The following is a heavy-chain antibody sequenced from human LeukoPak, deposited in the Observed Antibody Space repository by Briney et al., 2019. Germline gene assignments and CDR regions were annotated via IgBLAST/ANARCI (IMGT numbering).Heavy chain of an antibody. CDR2: TYYRSKWYN. CDR3: VRSASEGALDY. CDR1: GDSVSSNSAA. Sequence: SQTLSLTCAISGDSVSSNSAAWTGVRQSPSRGLKWLGRTYYRSKWYNTYAVSVKSRITINPDTSKNQFSLQLNSVTPEDTAVYYCVRSASEGALDYWGQGTLLTVSS. D-gene: IGHD3-16*01. J-gene: IGHJ4*02. V-gene: IGHV6-1*01.